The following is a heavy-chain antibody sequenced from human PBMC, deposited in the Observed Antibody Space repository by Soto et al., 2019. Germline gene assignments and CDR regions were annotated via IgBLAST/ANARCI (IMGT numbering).Heavy chain of an antibody. J-gene: IGHJ4*02. CDR3: ARVYGDYSTKFDY. CDR2: MSYDGRNK. Sequence: GGSLRLSCAASGFTFSSYAMHWVRQAPGKGLEWVAAMSYDGRNKYYADSVKGRFTISRDNSKNTLYLEMNSLRLEDTAMYYCARVYGDYSTKFDYWGQGTLVTVSS. CDR1: GFTFSSYA. D-gene: IGHD4-17*01. V-gene: IGHV3-30*04.